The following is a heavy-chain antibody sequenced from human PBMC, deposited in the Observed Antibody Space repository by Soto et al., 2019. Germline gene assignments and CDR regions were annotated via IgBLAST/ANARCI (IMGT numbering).Heavy chain of an antibody. CDR3: ARDHGYSSTYHYYFYGMDV. Sequence: PXVSLRLSCAASGFTFSSYCMNWVRQAPGKGLEWVANIKQGGSEKYYVDSVKGRFTISRDNAKNSLFLQMNSLRAEDTAVYYCARDHGYSSTYHYYFYGMDVWGQGTTVTVSS. D-gene: IGHD6-13*01. V-gene: IGHV3-7*03. J-gene: IGHJ6*02. CDR1: GFTFSSYC. CDR2: IKQGGSEK.